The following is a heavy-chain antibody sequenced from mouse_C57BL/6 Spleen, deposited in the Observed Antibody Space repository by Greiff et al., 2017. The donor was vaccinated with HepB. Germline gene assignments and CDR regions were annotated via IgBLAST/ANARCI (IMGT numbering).Heavy chain of an antibody. CDR2: IYPGSGST. J-gene: IGHJ2*01. CDR3: AREEGTTVVARSHFDY. D-gene: IGHD1-1*01. Sequence: QVQLQQPGAELVKPGASVKMSCKASGYTFTSYWITWVKQRPGQGLEWIGDIYPGSGSTNYNEKFKSKATLTVDTSSSTAYMQRSSLTSEDSAVYYCAREEGTTVVARSHFDYWGQGTTLTVSS. V-gene: IGHV1-55*01. CDR1: GYTFTSYW.